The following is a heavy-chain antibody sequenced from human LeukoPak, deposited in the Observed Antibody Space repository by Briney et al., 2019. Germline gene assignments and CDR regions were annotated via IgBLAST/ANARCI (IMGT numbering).Heavy chain of an antibody. CDR3: ARDRGYYDSSGPLYYFDY. V-gene: IGHV4-4*07. J-gene: IGHJ4*02. Sequence: PSETLSLTCTVSGGSISSYSWNWLRQPAGKGLEWIGRIYPSGSTNYNPSLRSRVTISVDTSKNQFSLKLSSVTAADTAVYYCARDRGYYDSSGPLYYFDYWGQGTLVTVSS. CDR2: IYPSGST. D-gene: IGHD3-22*01. CDR1: GGSISSYS.